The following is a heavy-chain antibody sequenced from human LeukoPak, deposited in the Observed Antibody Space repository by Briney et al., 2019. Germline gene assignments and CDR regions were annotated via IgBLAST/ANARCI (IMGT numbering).Heavy chain of an antibody. CDR3: ARGPRIRWGSYYEYFQH. D-gene: IGHD3-10*01. CDR1: GFTFTSYG. Sequence: GGSLRLSCAASGFTFTSYGMHWVRQAPGKGLEWVSSISSSSSYIYYADSVKGRFTISRDNAKNSLYLQMNSLRAEDTAVYYCARGPRIRWGSYYEYFQHWGQGTLVTVSS. V-gene: IGHV3-21*01. CDR2: ISSSSSYI. J-gene: IGHJ1*01.